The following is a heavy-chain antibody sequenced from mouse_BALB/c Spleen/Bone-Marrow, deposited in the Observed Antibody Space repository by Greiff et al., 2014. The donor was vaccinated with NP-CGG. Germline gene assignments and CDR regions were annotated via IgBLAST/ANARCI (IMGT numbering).Heavy chain of an antibody. CDR3: AIYYGNYYAMDY. D-gene: IGHD2-1*01. CDR2: IDPANGNT. CDR1: GFNIKDTY. Sequence: VQLQQSGAELVKPGASVKLSCTASGFNIKDTYMHWVKQRPEQGLEWIGRIDPANGNTKYDPKFQGKATITADTSSNTAFLPLLCLTSDDTAVYYCAIYYGNYYAMDYWGQGTSVTVSS. J-gene: IGHJ4*01. V-gene: IGHV14-3*02.